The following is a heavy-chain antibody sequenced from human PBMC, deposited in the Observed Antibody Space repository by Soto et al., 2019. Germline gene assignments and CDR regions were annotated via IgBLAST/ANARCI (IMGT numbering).Heavy chain of an antibody. D-gene: IGHD3-10*01. CDR2: ISTNGGST. CDR1: GFTFSIYA. CDR3: AKDRGSGSYAANYYYYGMDV. V-gene: IGHV3-64D*06. J-gene: IGHJ6*02. Sequence: GGSLRLSCSASGFTFSIYAMHWVRQAPGKGLEYVSSISTNGGSTDYADSVKGRFTISRDNAKNTLYLQMSSLRVEDTTLYYCAKDRGSGSYAANYYYYGMDVWGQGTTVTVSS.